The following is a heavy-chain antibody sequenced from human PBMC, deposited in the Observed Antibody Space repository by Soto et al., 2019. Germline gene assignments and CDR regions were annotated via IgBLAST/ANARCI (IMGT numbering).Heavy chain of an antibody. CDR1: GGSISSYY. CDR2: IYYSGST. D-gene: IGHD4-17*01. J-gene: IGHJ4*02. V-gene: IGHV4-59*08. CDR3: ARRYGPGFDY. Sequence: SETLSLTCTVSGGSISSYYWSWIRQPPGKGLEWIGYIYYSGSTNYNPSLKSRVTISVDTSKNQFSLKLSSVTAADTAVYFCARRYGPGFDYWGQGTLVTVSS.